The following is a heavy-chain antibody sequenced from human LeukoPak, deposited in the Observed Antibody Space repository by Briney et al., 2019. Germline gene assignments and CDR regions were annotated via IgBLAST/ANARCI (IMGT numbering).Heavy chain of an antibody. D-gene: IGHD6-13*01. Sequence: SVKVSRKASGGTFSSYAISWVRQAPGQGLEWMGIINPSGGSTSYAQKYQGRVTMSVDTSKNQFSLKLSSVTAADTAVYYCAGGYSSSLNWFDPWGQGTLVTVSS. V-gene: IGHV1-46*01. CDR3: AGGYSSSLNWFDP. CDR2: INPSGGST. J-gene: IGHJ5*02. CDR1: GGTFSSYA.